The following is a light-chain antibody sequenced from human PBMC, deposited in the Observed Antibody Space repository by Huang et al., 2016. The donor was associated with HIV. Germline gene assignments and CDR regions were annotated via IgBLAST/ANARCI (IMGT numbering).Light chain of an antibody. CDR1: QSVSSSY. J-gene: IGKJ4*01. CDR3: QQYGSSPLT. V-gene: IGKV3-20*01. Sequence: EIVLTQSPGTLSLSPAERATLSGRASQSVSSSYLAWYQQKPGQAPRLLIYGASSRATGIPERFSGSGSGTDFTLTISRLEPEDFAVYYCQQYGSSPLTFGGGTKVEIK. CDR2: GAS.